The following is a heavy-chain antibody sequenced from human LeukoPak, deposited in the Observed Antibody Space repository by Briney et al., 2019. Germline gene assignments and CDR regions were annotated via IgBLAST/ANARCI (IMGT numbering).Heavy chain of an antibody. CDR1: GYTFTSYY. CDR2: INPSGGST. V-gene: IGHV1-46*01. Sequence: ASVKVSCKASGYTFTSYYMHWVRQAPGQGLEWMGVINPSGGSTSYAQKFQGRVTMTRDMSTSTVYMELSSLRSEDTTVYYCARERYSEAFDIWGQGTMVTVSS. J-gene: IGHJ3*02. CDR3: ARERYSEAFDI. D-gene: IGHD3-10*01.